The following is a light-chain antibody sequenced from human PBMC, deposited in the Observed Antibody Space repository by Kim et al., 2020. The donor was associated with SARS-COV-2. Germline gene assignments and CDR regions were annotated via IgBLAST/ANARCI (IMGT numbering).Light chain of an antibody. CDR1: TGRGGGYKD. CDR3: SSYIRGSTNYV. CDR2: EVG. J-gene: IGLJ1*01. Sequence: QSITLSCTGTTGRGGGYKDVSWYQQHPGKATKLVIYEVGNRPSGVSIRFSGSKSGNTASLTISGLQAEDDADYYCSSYIRGSTNYVFGTGTKVTVL. V-gene: IGLV2-14*01.